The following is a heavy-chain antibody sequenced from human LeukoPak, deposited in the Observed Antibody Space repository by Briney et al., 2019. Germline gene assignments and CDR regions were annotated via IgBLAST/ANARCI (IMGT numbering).Heavy chain of an antibody. V-gene: IGHV3-53*01. CDR3: ARALNRHIGAFEY. Sequence: TGGSLRLSCAVFGFTVSGDYMSWVRQAPGKGLEWVSVIYADFDNTDYADSVKGRFTISRDNSKNTLYLHMNSLRVEDTATYFCARALNRHIGAFEYWGQGALVTVSS. CDR2: IYADFDNT. CDR1: GFTVSGDY. D-gene: IGHD4/OR15-4a*01. J-gene: IGHJ4*02.